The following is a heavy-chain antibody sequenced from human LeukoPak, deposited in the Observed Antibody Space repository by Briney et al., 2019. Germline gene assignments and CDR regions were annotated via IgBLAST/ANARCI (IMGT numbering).Heavy chain of an antibody. CDR3: ARVQMYGSGSLN. Sequence: PSETLSLTCAVYGGSFSGYYWSWIRQPPGKGLEWIGEINHSGSTNYNPSLKSRVTISVDTSKNQFSLKLSSVTAADTAAYYCARVQMYGSGSLNWGQGTLVTVSS. D-gene: IGHD3-10*01. J-gene: IGHJ4*02. CDR1: GGSFSGYY. V-gene: IGHV4-34*01. CDR2: INHSGST.